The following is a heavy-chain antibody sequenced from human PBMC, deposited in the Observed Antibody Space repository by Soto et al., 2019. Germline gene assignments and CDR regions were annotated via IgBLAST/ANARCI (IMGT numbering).Heavy chain of an antibody. V-gene: IGHV1-2*04. CDR2: INPNSGGT. Sequence: ASVKVSCKASGYTFTGYYMHWVRQAPGQGLEWMGWINPNSGGTNYAQKFQGWVTMTRDTSISTVYVELSRLRAEDTAVYYCARDLEGLRLGELSLSLGYWGQGTLVTVSS. CDR1: GYTFTGYY. CDR3: ARDLEGLRLGELSLSLGY. J-gene: IGHJ4*02. D-gene: IGHD3-16*02.